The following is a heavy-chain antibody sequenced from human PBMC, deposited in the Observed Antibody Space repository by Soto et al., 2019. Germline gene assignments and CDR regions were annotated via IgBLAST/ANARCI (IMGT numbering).Heavy chain of an antibody. J-gene: IGHJ6*02. D-gene: IGHD2-15*01. V-gene: IGHV3-30-3*01. CDR2: ISYDGSNK. CDR3: ARAGCDGGSCYTLVGIRYGMAV. CDR1: GFTFSSYA. Sequence: QVQLVESGGGVVQPGRSLRLSCAASGFTFSSYAMHWVRQAPGKGLEWVAVISYDGSNKYYADSVKGRFTISRDNSKNTLYLQMNSLSAEDTAVYYCARAGCDGGSCYTLVGIRYGMAVWGQGTTVTVSS.